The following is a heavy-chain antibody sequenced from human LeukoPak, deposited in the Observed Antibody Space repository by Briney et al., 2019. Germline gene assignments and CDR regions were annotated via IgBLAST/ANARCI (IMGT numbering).Heavy chain of an antibody. J-gene: IGHJ5*02. CDR2: IYYSGST. CDR3: ARHVYSGSYSWFDP. V-gene: IGHV4-59*08. CDR1: GGSISSYY. Sequence: SETLSLTCTVSGGSISSYYWSWIRQPPGKGLEWIGYIYYSGSTNYNPSLKSRVTISVDTSKNQFSLKLSSVTAADTAVYYCARHVYSGSYSWFDPWGQGTPVTVSS. D-gene: IGHD1-26*01.